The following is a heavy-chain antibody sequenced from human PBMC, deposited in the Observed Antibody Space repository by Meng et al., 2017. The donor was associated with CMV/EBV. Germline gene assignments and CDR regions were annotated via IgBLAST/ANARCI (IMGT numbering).Heavy chain of an antibody. CDR1: GGTFSSYT. J-gene: IGHJ1*01. CDR2: IIPILGIA. D-gene: IGHD2-2*01. CDR3: ARDPRYCSSTSCSDFQH. Sequence: SVKVSCKASGGTFSSYTISWVRQAPGQGLEWMGRIIPILGIANYAQKSQGRVTITADKSTSTAYMELSSLRSEDTAVYYCARDPRYCSSTSCSDFQHWGQGTLVTVSS. V-gene: IGHV1-69*04.